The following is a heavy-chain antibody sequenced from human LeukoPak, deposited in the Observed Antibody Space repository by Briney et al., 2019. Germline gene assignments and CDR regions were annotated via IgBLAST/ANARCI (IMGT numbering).Heavy chain of an antibody. V-gene: IGHV1-46*04. CDR1: GYTFINFY. CDR2: IHPSGGST. CDR3: ARNRDAFDI. J-gene: IGHJ3*02. D-gene: IGHD1-14*01. Sequence: ASVKVSCKASGYTFINFYMHWVRQAPGQGLEWMGRIHPSGGSTSYAQKLHGRVTMTSDTSINTLYMELNSLASEDTAVYYCARNRDAFDIWGQGTMVTVSS.